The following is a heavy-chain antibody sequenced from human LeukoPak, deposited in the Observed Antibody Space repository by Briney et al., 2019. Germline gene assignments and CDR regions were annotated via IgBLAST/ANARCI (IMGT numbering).Heavy chain of an antibody. D-gene: IGHD4-17*01. J-gene: IGHJ5*02. CDR3: ARCYGDYVSWFDP. CDR2: IYYSGST. CDR1: GGSISSYY. V-gene: IGHV4-59*01. Sequence: SEILSLTCTVSGGSISSYYWSWIRQPPGKGLEWIGYIYYSGSTNYNPSLKSRVTISVDTSKNQFSLKLSSVTAADTAVYYCARCYGDYVSWFDPWGQGTLVTVSS.